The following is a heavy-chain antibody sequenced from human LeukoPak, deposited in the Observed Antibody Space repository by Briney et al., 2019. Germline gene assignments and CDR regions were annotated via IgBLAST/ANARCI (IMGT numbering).Heavy chain of an antibody. D-gene: IGHD5-18*01. CDR1: GFSFETNA. CDR2: IGNTET. V-gene: IGHV3-23*01. J-gene: IGHJ4*02. CDR3: AKDWIQFNRVFDCFDS. Sequence: PGGSLRLSCATSGFSFETNAMSWVRQAPGKGLEWVATIGNTETFYADSVTGRFTISRDNSKNTVNLQMNRLRVEDTAIYYCAKDWIQFNRVFDCFDSWGQGTLVTVSS.